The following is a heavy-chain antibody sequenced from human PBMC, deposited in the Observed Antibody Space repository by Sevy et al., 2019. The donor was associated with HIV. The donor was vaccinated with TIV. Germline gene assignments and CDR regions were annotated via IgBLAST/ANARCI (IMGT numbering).Heavy chain of an antibody. CDR3: AKYSRGGPPRASVYYFDD. Sequence: GGSLRLSCEVSGFTFSNYVMGWVRQAPGKGLEWVSDISGSGDTTYYGDSVKGRFTISRDNSKNTLYLQMNRLRAEDTALYYCAKYSRGGPPRASVYYFDDWGQGTLVTVSS. CDR2: ISGSGDTT. CDR1: GFTFSNYV. V-gene: IGHV3-23*01. J-gene: IGHJ4*02. D-gene: IGHD2-21*01.